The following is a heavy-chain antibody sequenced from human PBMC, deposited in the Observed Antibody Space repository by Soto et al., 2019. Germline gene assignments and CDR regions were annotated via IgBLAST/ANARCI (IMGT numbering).Heavy chain of an antibody. CDR3: ARRPNFFYCSGSLYDLFSF. Sequence: GESLKISCQGSGYSFTSYWIAWVRQMPGKGLEWVGIIYPGDSDTRYSPSFQGQVTISADKSISTAYLQWSSLKASDTAMYYCARRPNFFYCSGSLYDLFSFWGQGTLVTGSS. J-gene: IGHJ4*02. D-gene: IGHD2-15*01. CDR1: GYSFTSYW. CDR2: IYPGDSDT. V-gene: IGHV5-51*01.